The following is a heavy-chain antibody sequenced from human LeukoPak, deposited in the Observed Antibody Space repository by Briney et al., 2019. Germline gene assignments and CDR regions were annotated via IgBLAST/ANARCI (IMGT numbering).Heavy chain of an antibody. J-gene: IGHJ6*03. Sequence: GGSLRLSCAASGFTFSSYWMRWVRQAPGKGLVWVSRINSDGSSTSYADSVKGRFTISRDNAKNTLYLQMNSLRAEDTAVYYCARDQPLRLRQLYYYYMDVWGKGTTVTVSS. CDR1: GFTFSSYW. V-gene: IGHV3-74*01. CDR3: ARDQPLRLRQLYYYYMDV. CDR2: INSDGSST. D-gene: IGHD6-25*01.